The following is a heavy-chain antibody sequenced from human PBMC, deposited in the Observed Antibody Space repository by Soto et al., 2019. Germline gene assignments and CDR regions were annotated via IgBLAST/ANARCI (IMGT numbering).Heavy chain of an antibody. CDR3: AKDGYDTSTGYWHLSHYYGMDV. V-gene: IGHV3-30*18. Sequence: LRLSCAGSGCPFSSYDMHWVRQATGKGLEWVAVMSYDGTKQYYVDSVKGRFTISRDYSKNTLYLQMNSLRAEDTAVYYCAKDGYDTSTGYWHLSHYYGMDVWGQGTTVTVSS. D-gene: IGHD3-9*01. CDR1: GCPFSSYD. J-gene: IGHJ6*02. CDR2: MSYDGTKQ.